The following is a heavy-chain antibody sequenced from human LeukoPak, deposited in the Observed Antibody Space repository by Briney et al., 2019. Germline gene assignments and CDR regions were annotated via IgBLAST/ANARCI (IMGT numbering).Heavy chain of an antibody. CDR2: IIPILGIA. Sequence: SVKVSCKASGGTFSSYAISWVRQAPGQGLEWMGRIIPILGIANYAQKFQGRVTITTDESTSTAYMELSSLRSEDTAVYYRARAGIDYGGNSGAFDIWGQGTMVTVSS. D-gene: IGHD4-23*01. V-gene: IGHV1-69*04. CDR1: GGTFSSYA. J-gene: IGHJ3*02. CDR3: ARAGIDYGGNSGAFDI.